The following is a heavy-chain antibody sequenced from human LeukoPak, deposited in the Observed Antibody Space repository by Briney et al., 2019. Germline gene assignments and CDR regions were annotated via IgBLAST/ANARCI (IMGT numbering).Heavy chain of an antibody. J-gene: IGHJ4*02. CDR1: GGSISSGGYS. V-gene: IGHV4-30-2*01. CDR2: IYHSGST. D-gene: IGHD1-14*01. CDR3: ARASRANRIFDY. Sequence: SQTLSLTCAVSGGSISSGGYSWSWIRQPPGKGLEWIGYIYHSGSTYYNPSLKSRVTISVDRSKNQFSLKLSSVTAADTAVYYCARASRANRIFDYWGQGTLVTVSS.